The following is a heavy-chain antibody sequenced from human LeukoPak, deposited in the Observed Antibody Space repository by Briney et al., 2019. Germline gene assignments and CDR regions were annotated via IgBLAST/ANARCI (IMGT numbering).Heavy chain of an antibody. Sequence: ASVKVSCKASGGTFSSYAISWVRQAPGQGLEWMGGIIPIFGTANYAQKFQGRVTITADESTSTAYIELSSLRSEDTAVYYCATQLVPGFDYWGQGTLVTVSS. CDR2: IIPIFGTA. V-gene: IGHV1-69*13. D-gene: IGHD6-13*01. CDR3: ATQLVPGFDY. J-gene: IGHJ4*02. CDR1: GGTFSSYA.